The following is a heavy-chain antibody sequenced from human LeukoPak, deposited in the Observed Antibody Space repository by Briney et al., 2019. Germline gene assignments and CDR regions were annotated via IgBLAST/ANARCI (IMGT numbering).Heavy chain of an antibody. V-gene: IGHV4-34*01. CDR1: GGSFSGYY. CDR2: INHSGST. J-gene: IGHJ4*02. Sequence: SETLSLTCAVYGGSFSGYYWSWIRQPPGKGLEWIGEINHSGSTNYNPSLKSRVTISVDTSKNQFSLKLSSVTAADTAVYYCARVRGYNYYFDYWGQGTLVTVSS. CDR3: ARVRGYNYYFDY. D-gene: IGHD5-18*01.